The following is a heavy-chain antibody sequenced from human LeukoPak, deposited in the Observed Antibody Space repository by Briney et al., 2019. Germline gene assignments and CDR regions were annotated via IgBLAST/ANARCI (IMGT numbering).Heavy chain of an antibody. Sequence: SETLSLTCTVSGGSISSYYCNWIRQPAGKGLEWIGRIHTSGSTNYNPSLKSRVTISVDTSKNQFSLKLSSVTAADTAVYYCAGSYYYGSGTYYWGQGTLVTVSS. J-gene: IGHJ4*02. CDR2: IHTSGST. CDR3: AGSYYYGSGTYY. V-gene: IGHV4-4*07. D-gene: IGHD3-10*01. CDR1: GGSISSYY.